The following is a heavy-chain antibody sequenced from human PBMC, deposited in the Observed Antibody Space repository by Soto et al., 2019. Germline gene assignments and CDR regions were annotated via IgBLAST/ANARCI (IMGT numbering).Heavy chain of an antibody. CDR3: ARVGGSFDGSGDS. CDR1: GFTFSMYV. Sequence: QVQLVESGGGVVQPGRSLRLSCAASGFTFSMYVMHWVRQAPGKGLEWVAVMAYDGNREYYGDSVKGRFFECRDNAKNTHYLQRNSPRPEETAVEYCARVGGSFDGSGDSWGQGALVTVSS. J-gene: IGHJ4*02. D-gene: IGHD1-26*01. CDR2: MAYDGNRE. V-gene: IGHV3-30-3*01.